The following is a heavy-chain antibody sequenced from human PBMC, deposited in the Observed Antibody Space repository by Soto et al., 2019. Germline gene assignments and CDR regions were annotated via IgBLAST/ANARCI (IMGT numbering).Heavy chain of an antibody. CDR3: ASGRGYDFWSGYTRTFDH. D-gene: IGHD3-3*01. CDR1: GYSFTSYW. Sequence: PGESLKISCKGSGYSFTSYWIGWVRQMPGKGLEWMGIIYPGDSDTRYSPSFQGQVTISADKSISTAYLQWSSLKASDTAMYYCASGRGYDFWSGYTRTFDHWGQGTLVTVSS. J-gene: IGHJ4*02. V-gene: IGHV5-51*01. CDR2: IYPGDSDT.